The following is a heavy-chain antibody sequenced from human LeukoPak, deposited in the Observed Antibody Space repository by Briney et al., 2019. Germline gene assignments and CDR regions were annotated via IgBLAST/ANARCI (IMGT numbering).Heavy chain of an antibody. CDR3: ARVGEAAYTYYYYYMDV. CDR1: GGSFSGYY. CDR2: INHSGST. J-gene: IGHJ6*03. Sequence: SETLSLTCAVYGGSFSGYYWSWIRQPPGKGLEWIGEINHSGSTNYNPSLKSRVTISVDTSKNQFSLKLSSVTAADTAVYYCARVGEAAYTYYYYYMDVWGKGTTVTVSS. V-gene: IGHV4-34*01. D-gene: IGHD3-16*01.